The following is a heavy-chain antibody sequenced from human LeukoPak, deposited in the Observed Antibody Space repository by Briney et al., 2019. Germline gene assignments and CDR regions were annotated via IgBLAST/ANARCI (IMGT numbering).Heavy chain of an antibody. V-gene: IGHV4-4*08. Sequence: PSETLSLTCTVSGGSIRGYFWSWIRQPPGKGLEWIGHIYSSGSTTYTPSLQGRVTISLDTSKNQFSLKLSSVTAADTAVYYCAREVAGIQLFDYWGQGTLVTVSS. J-gene: IGHJ4*02. CDR3: AREVAGIQLFDY. CDR1: GGSIRGYF. CDR2: IYSSGST. D-gene: IGHD5-18*01.